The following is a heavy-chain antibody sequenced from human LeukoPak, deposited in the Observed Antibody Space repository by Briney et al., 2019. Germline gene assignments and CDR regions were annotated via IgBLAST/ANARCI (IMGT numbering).Heavy chain of an antibody. CDR1: GFIFSNNG. Sequence: GGSLRLSCEVSGFIFSNNGMHWVRQAPGKGLEWVSGISGSGDNTYYADSVKGRFTISRDNSKNTLYVQVNSLGTEDTAAYYCAKGSYYDSSGSFYFDYWGQGTLVTVSS. CDR2: ISGSGDNT. CDR3: AKGSYYDSSGSFYFDY. J-gene: IGHJ4*02. V-gene: IGHV3-23*01. D-gene: IGHD3-22*01.